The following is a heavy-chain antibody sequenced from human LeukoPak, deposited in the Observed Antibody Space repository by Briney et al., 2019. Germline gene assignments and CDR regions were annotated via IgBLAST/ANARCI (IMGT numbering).Heavy chain of an antibody. Sequence: SQTLSLTCTVSGGSISSGGYYWSWIRRHPGKGLEWIGYIYYSGSTYYNPSLKSRVTISVDTSKNQFSLKLSSVTAADTAVYYCARAPSPLYYYGMDVWGQGTTVTVSS. V-gene: IGHV4-31*03. CDR1: GGSISSGGYY. J-gene: IGHJ6*02. CDR3: ARAPSPLYYYGMDV. CDR2: IYYSGST.